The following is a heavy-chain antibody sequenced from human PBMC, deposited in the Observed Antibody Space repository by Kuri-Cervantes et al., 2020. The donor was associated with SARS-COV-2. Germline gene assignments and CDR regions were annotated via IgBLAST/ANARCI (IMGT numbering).Heavy chain of an antibody. D-gene: IGHD7-27*01. J-gene: IGHJ4*02. CDR1: GFTFSSYA. CDR2: ISGSGGST. CDR3: AGTNWGKTHFDY. V-gene: IGHV3-23*01. Sequence: GESLKISCAASGFTFSSYAMSWVRQAPGKGLEWVSAISGSGGSTYYADSVKGRLTISRDNSKNTLYLQMNSLRAEDTAVYYCAGTNWGKTHFDYWGQGTLVTVSS.